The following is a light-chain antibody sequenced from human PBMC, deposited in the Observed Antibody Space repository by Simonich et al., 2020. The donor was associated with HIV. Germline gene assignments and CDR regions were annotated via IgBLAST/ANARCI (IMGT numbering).Light chain of an antibody. CDR2: AAS. J-gene: IGKJ4*01. CDR3: QQANSFPLT. V-gene: IGKV1-12*01. CDR1: QGISSW. Sequence: DIQMTQSPSSVSASVGDSVTISCRVSQGISSWLAWYQHKPGNAPKLLIYAASSLQSGVPARFSGRGSGTDFTLTISSLQPEDFATYYCQQANSFPLTFGGGTKVEIK.